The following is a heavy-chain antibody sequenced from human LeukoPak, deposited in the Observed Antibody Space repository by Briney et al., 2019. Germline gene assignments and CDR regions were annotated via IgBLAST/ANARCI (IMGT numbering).Heavy chain of an antibody. D-gene: IGHD5-18*01. CDR3: ARVDTAMVIDY. CDR1: GGTFTSYA. J-gene: IGHJ4*02. V-gene: IGHV1-69*04. Sequence: SVRVSCTASGGTFTSYAISWVRQAPGQGLEWMGRIIPILGIANYAQKFQGRVTITADKSTSTAYMELSSLRSGDTAVYYCARVDTAMVIDYWGQGTLVTVSS. CDR2: IIPILGIA.